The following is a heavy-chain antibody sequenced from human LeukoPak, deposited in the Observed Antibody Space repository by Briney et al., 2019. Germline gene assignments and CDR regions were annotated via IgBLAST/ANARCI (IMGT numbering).Heavy chain of an antibody. Sequence: GGSLRLSCAASGFTLSDFYMTWIRQAPGKGLEWVSYISSSSSYTNYADSVKGRFTIFRDSAKNTLYLQMNSLSADDTAVYYCARAIGSGMGSYWFDPWGRGTLVTVSS. V-gene: IGHV3-11*06. J-gene: IGHJ5*02. CDR3: ARAIGSGMGSYWFDP. CDR1: GFTLSDFY. CDR2: ISSSSSYT. D-gene: IGHD1-1*01.